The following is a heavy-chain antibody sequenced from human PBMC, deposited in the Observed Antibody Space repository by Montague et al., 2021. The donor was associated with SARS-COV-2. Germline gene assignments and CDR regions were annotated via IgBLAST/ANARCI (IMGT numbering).Heavy chain of an antibody. CDR2: ISSSSSYI. Sequence: SLRLSCAASGFTFSSCSMNWVRQAPGKGLEWVSSISSSSSYIYYADSVKGRFTISRDNAKNSLYLQMNSLRAEDTAVYYCARDIASYCSGGSCYYFDYWGQGTLVTVSS. D-gene: IGHD2-15*01. V-gene: IGHV3-21*01. CDR3: ARDIASYCSGGSCYYFDY. CDR1: GFTFSSCS. J-gene: IGHJ4*02.